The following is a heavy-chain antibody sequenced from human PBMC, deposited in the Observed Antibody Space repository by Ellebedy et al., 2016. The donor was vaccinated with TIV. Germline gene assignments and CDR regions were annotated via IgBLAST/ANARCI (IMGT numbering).Heavy chain of an antibody. Sequence: GGSLRLSCAASGFTFTNYAMHWVRQAPGKGLEWVAIISYDGSNQYYAGSVRGRFTISRDNSKNTLFLQMISLRIEDTAMYYCAVQGYDYWGQGTLVTVSS. CDR1: GFTFTNYA. J-gene: IGHJ4*02. CDR2: ISYDGSNQ. V-gene: IGHV3-30*04. CDR3: AVQGYDY. D-gene: IGHD5-12*01.